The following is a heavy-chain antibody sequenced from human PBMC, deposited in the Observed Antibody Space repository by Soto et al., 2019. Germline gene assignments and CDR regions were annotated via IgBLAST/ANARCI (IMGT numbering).Heavy chain of an antibody. CDR3: PRGRPEGARLAP. J-gene: IGHJ5*02. V-gene: IGHV4-30-4*01. CDR1: GGSISSGDYY. Sequence: SETLSLTCTVSGGSISSGDYYWSWIRQPPGKGLEWIGYIYYSGSTYYNPSLKSRVTISVDTSKSQFSLKLSSVTAADTAVYYGPRGRPEGARLAPGGRGPLATVPS. CDR2: IYYSGST.